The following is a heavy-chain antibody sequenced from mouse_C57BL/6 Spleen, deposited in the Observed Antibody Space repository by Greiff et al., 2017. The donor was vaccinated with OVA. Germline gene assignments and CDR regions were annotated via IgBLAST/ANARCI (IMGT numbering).Heavy chain of an antibody. J-gene: IGHJ3*01. V-gene: IGHV1-50*01. CDR1: GYTFTSYW. D-gene: IGHD2-4*01. CDR2: IDPSDSCT. Sequence: QVQLQQPGAELVKPGASVKLSCKASGYTFTSYWMQWVNQRPGQGLEWIGEIDPSDSCTNYNQKFKGKATLPVDPSSRTTYMQHNSLTSEDSASDYSARERLRRWFAYWGQGTLVTVSA. CDR3: ARERLRRWFAY.